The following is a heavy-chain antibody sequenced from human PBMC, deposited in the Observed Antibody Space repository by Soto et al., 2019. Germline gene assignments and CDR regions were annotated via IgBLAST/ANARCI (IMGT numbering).Heavy chain of an antibody. D-gene: IGHD2-8*01. V-gene: IGHV3-11*01. CDR1: GFTFSDYY. CDR2: FSSRSSTI. Sequence: QVQLVESGGGLVKPGGSLRLSCAASGFTFSDYYMSWIRQAPGKGLEWVSYFSSRSSTIFYADSVKGRFTIPRDNVKNSLYPQMNTLRAEDTAVYYCASGTNGAFFVYWGQGILVTVSS. CDR3: ASGTNGAFFVY. J-gene: IGHJ4*02.